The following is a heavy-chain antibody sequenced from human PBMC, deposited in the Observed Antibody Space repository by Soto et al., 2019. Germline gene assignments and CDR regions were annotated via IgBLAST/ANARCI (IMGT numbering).Heavy chain of an antibody. Sequence: GSLRLSCAASGFTFSRYWMSWVRQAPGKGLEWVANIKQDESEKYYVESVKGRFTISRDNAKNSMYLQMNSLRAEDTAVYYCSKGDLADVYWFDPWGQGTLVTVSS. J-gene: IGHJ5*02. CDR3: SKGDLADVYWFDP. CDR2: IKQDESEK. D-gene: IGHD3-16*01. CDR1: GFTFSRYW. V-gene: IGHV3-7*01.